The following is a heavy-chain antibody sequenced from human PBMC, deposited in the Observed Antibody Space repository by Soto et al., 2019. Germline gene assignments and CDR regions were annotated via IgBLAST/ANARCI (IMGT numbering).Heavy chain of an antibody. V-gene: IGHV1-69*13. J-gene: IGHJ4*02. CDR3: ERVLGYYTRGYYFHS. D-gene: IGHD3-3*01. CDR2: IIPIISTK. CDR1: GGTFSTNA. Sequence: SVKGSCKAPGGTFSTNAINLVRQAPGQGLEWMGGIIPIISTKNYAQKFQGRVTITADESTSTAYMDLSRLTSEDTAMYYCERVLGYYTRGYYFHSWGQGTLVTVSS.